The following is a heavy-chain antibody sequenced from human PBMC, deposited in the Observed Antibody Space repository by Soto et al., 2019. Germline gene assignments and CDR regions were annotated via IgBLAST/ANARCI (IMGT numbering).Heavy chain of an antibody. D-gene: IGHD3-22*01. CDR3: ARETYYYDSSGYYLERGYFDL. CDR2: IYYSGST. Sequence: PSETLSLTCTVSVGSISSYYWSWIRQPPGKGLEWIGYIYYSGSTNYNPSLKSRVTISVDTSKNQFSLKLSSVTAADTAVYYCARETYYYDSSGYYLERGYFDLWGRGTLVTVSS. V-gene: IGHV4-59*01. J-gene: IGHJ2*01. CDR1: VGSISSYY.